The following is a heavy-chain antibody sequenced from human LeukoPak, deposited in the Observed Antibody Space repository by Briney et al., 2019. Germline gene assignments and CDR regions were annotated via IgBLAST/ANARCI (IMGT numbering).Heavy chain of an antibody. CDR2: MNPNRGDT. Sequence: ASVKVSCKASGYTFTSYDIHWVRQATGQGLEWMGRMNPNRGDTDYAQKFQGRVTMTRNTSISTAYLELRSLRSEDTAVYYCARGYYDILTAWYYYAVDVWGQGTTVTVSS. D-gene: IGHD3-9*01. V-gene: IGHV1-8*01. CDR3: ARGYYDILTAWYYYAVDV. J-gene: IGHJ6*02. CDR1: GYTFTSYD.